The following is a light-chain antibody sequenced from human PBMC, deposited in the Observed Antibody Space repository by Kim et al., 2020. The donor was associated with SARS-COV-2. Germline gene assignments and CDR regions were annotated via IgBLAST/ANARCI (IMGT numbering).Light chain of an antibody. CDR1: QSISSS. V-gene: IGKV1-39*01. J-gene: IGKJ4*01. CDR3: QQSYSTPLT. Sequence: ASVGDRVTITCRASQSISSSLNWYQQKPGKAPKLLIYAASSLQSGVPARFSGSGSGTDFTLTSSSLQPEDFATYYCQQSYSTPLTVGGGTKVDIK. CDR2: AAS.